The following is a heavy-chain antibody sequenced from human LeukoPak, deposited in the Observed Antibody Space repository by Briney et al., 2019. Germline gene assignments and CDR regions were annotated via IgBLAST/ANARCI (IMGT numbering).Heavy chain of an antibody. CDR1: GFPFDDYA. CDR2: ISWNSGSL. CDR3: AKGTGRYWTFLDY. V-gene: IGHV3-9*01. J-gene: IGHJ4*02. Sequence: PGGSLRLSCAASGFPFDDYARHWVRQAPGKGLEWVSGISWNSGSLDYVDSVKGRLTISRDNAKNSLYLEMNSLRPEDTALYYCAKGTGRYWTFLDYWGQGAPVTVSS. D-gene: IGHD1-26*01.